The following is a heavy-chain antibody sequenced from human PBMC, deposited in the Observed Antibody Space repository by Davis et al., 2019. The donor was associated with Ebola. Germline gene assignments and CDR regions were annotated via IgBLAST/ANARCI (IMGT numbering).Heavy chain of an antibody. J-gene: IGHJ6*03. CDR1: GYTFTGYY. V-gene: IGHV1-2*02. CDR2: INPNSGGT. Sequence: ASVTVYCKASGYTFTGYYMHWVRQAPGQGLEWMGWINPNSGGTNYAQKFQGRVTMTRDTSISTAYMELSSLRSEDTAVYYCARGRNYDFWSGYYFGRPYYYYMDVWGKGTTVTVSS. CDR3: ARGRNYDFWSGYYFGRPYYYYMDV. D-gene: IGHD3-3*01.